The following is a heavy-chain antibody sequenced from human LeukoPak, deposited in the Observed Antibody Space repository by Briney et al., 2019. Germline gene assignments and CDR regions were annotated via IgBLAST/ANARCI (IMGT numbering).Heavy chain of an antibody. V-gene: IGHV4-59*08. J-gene: IGHJ3*01. CDR3: ARHSITSRPRNPPYAFDV. CDR1: GGSINNYY. D-gene: IGHD6-6*01. Sequence: SETLSLTCTVAGGSINNYYWSWIRQPPGKGLEWIGYIYFRGNTNYNPSLKSRITVSVDMSRNRISLKMSAVTAADTAIYYCARHSITSRPRNPPYAFDVWGQGTEVAVSS. CDR2: IYFRGNT.